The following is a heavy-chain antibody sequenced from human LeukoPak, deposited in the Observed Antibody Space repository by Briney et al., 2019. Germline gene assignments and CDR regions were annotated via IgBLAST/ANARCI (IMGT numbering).Heavy chain of an antibody. J-gene: IGHJ4*02. Sequence: PGGSLRLSCAASGFTFTNYALSWVRQAPGKGLEWVSSISSRSSYISYADSVKGRFTISRDNAENSLYLEMNSLRAEDPAVYYCVRDRSGSYPYYFDFWGQGTLLTASS. V-gene: IGHV3-21*01. D-gene: IGHD1-26*01. CDR1: GFTFTNYA. CDR2: ISSRSSYI. CDR3: VRDRSGSYPYYFDF.